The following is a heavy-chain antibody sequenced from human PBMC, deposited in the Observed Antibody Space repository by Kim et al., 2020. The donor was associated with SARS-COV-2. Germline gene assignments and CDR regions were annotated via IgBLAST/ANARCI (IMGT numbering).Heavy chain of an antibody. V-gene: IGHV3-23*01. D-gene: IGHD5-12*01. Sequence: SVKGRFTIYRDNSKNTLYLQMNSLRAEDTAVYYCAKARGPYSGYNAYLDYWGQGTLVTVSS. J-gene: IGHJ4*02. CDR3: AKARGPYSGYNAYLDY.